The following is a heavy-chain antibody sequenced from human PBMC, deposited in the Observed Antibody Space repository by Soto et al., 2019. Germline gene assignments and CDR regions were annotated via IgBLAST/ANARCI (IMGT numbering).Heavy chain of an antibody. V-gene: IGHV3-9*01. Sequence: GGSLRLSCAASGFNFDEYDMHWVRQAPGKGLEWVSGVSWNSGSIDYADSVKGRFTISRDNARNSLYLQMNSLRAEDTAFYYCAKGLYYDILNGYPNWGQGTLVTVSS. CDR2: VSWNSGSI. CDR3: AKGLYYDILNGYPN. D-gene: IGHD3-9*01. J-gene: IGHJ4*02. CDR1: GFNFDEYD.